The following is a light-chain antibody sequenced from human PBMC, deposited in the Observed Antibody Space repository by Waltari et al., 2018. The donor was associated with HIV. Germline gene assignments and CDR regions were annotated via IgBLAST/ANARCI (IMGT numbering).Light chain of an antibody. Sequence: SSELTQDPVVSVALGQTLKITCQGDSLSSFFANWYQVRPGQAPVLVVYGANRRPPGIPDRFSASNSRNTSSLSISDSQAVDEADYYCHSRDSNSDHYVFGGGTRVIV. CDR2: GAN. J-gene: IGLJ1*01. V-gene: IGLV3-19*01. CDR1: SLSSFF. CDR3: HSRDSNSDHYV.